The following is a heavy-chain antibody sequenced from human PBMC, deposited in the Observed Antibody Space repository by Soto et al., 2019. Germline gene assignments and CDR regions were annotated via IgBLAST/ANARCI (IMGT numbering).Heavy chain of an antibody. Sequence: PGGSLRLSCAASGFPFGDHAMHWVRQAPGKGLEWVSAITGRGDTTYYADSVKGRFTVSRDNSKNTLFLQMMSLRAEDTAVYYCEKDLYVQPPSGRFDPWGQGTVVTVSS. CDR3: EKDLYVQPPSGRFDP. V-gene: IGHV3-23*01. D-gene: IGHD1-26*01. J-gene: IGHJ5*02. CDR2: ITGRGDTT. CDR1: GFPFGDHA.